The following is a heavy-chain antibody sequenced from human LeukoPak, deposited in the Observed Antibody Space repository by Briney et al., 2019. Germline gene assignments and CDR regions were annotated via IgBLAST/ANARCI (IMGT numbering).Heavy chain of an antibody. CDR1: GGTFISYA. V-gene: IGHV1-69*04. CDR2: IIPILGIA. J-gene: IGHJ6*02. Sequence: SVKVSCKASGGTFISYAISWVRQAPGQGLEWMGRIIPILGIANYAQKFQGRVTITADKSTSTAYMELSSLRSEDTAVYYCASDYYYDSSGYYYSQYYGMDVWGQGTTVTVSS. CDR3: ASDYYYDSSGYYYSQYYGMDV. D-gene: IGHD3-22*01.